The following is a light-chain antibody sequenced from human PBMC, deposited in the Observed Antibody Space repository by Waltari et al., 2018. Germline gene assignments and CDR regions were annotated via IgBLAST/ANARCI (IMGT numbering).Light chain of an antibody. CDR1: SGSVSTGYF. CDR2: STD. CDR3: VLYMGRGIWV. V-gene: IGLV8-61*01. Sequence: QEPSFSVSPGGTVTLTCALSSGSVSTGYFPSWYQQTPGQAPRTLIYSTDTRSSGVPDRFSGSILGNKAALTITGAQADDESDYYCVLYMGRGIWVFGGGTKLTVL. J-gene: IGLJ3*02.